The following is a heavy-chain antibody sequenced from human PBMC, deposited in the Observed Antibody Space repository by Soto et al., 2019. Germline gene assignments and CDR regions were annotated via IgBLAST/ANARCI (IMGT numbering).Heavy chain of an antibody. Sequence: SVKVSCKASGGTFNTYTINWLRQAPGRGLEWVGQVVPMYDSVNYAETFQGRVTITVDKSTNTAYMELTSLRSQDTALYFCASWRSYSGSYCFDYWGQGTLVTVS. D-gene: IGHD1-26*01. CDR1: GGTFNTYT. CDR3: ASWRSYSGSYCFDY. CDR2: VVPMYDSV. V-gene: IGHV1-69*06. J-gene: IGHJ4*02.